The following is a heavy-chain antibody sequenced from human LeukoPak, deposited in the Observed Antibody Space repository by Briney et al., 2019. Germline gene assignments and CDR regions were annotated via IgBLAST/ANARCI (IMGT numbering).Heavy chain of an antibody. V-gene: IGHV3-48*01. CDR1: GFTFSSYS. D-gene: IGHD1-26*01. CDR2: ISSSSSTI. J-gene: IGHJ4*02. CDR3: ARGVGCSGSYGLGHFDY. Sequence: PGGSLRLSCAASGFTFSSYSMNWVRQAPGKGLEWVSYISSSSSTIYYADSVKGRFTISRDNAKNSLYLQMNSLRAEDSAVYYCARGVGCSGSYGLGHFDYWGQGTLVTVSS.